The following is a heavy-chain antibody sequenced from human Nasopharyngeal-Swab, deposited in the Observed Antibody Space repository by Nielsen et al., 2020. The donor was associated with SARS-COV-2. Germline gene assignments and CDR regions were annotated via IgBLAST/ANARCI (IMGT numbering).Heavy chain of an antibody. J-gene: IGHJ5*02. CDR3: ARLQITMIVVVITRGWFDP. Sequence: SETLSLTCAVYGWSFSGYYWSWIRQPPGKGLEWIGEINHSGSTNYNPSLMSRVTISVDTAKNQFSLKLSSVTAADTAVYYCARLQITMIVVVITRGWFDPWGQGTLVTVSS. V-gene: IGHV4-34*01. CDR2: INHSGST. CDR1: GWSFSGYY. D-gene: IGHD3-22*01.